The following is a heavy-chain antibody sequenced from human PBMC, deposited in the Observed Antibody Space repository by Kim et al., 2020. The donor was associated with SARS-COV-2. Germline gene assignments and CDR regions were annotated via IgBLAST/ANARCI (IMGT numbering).Heavy chain of an antibody. J-gene: IGHJ6*02. Sequence: SETLSLTCAVYGGSFSGYYWSWIRQPPGKGLEWIGEINHSGSTNYNPSLKSRVTISVDTSKNQFSLKLSSVTAADTAVYYCARGRGNPHYYYGMDVWGQGTAVTVSS. CDR1: GGSFSGYY. D-gene: IGHD5-12*01. V-gene: IGHV4-34*01. CDR3: ARGRGNPHYYYGMDV. CDR2: INHSGST.